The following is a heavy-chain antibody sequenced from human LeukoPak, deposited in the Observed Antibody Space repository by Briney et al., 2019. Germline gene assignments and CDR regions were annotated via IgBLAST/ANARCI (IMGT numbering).Heavy chain of an antibody. CDR3: ARDYVYCSSTSCYGGGDY. J-gene: IGHJ4*02. CDR1: GFTFSSYS. D-gene: IGHD2-2*01. Sequence: GGSLRLSCAASGFTFSSYSMNWVRQAPGKGLEWVSYISSSSSTIYYADSVKGRFTISRDNAKNSLYLQMNSLRAEDTAVYYCARDYVYCSSTSCYGGGDYWGQGTLVTVSS. V-gene: IGHV3-48*01. CDR2: ISSSSSTI.